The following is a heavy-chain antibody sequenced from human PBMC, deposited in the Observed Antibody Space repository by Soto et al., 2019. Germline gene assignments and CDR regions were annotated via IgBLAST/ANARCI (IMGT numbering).Heavy chain of an antibody. CDR1: GYSISSGYY. Sequence: PSETLSLTCAVSGYSISSGYYWGWIRQPPGKGLEWIGSIYHSGSTYYNPSLKSRVTISVDTSKNQFSLKLSSATAADTAVYYCARSPTIAAAGKTAPGWFDPWGQGTLVTVYS. CDR2: IYHSGST. D-gene: IGHD6-13*01. CDR3: ARSPTIAAAGKTAPGWFDP. J-gene: IGHJ5*02. V-gene: IGHV4-38-2*01.